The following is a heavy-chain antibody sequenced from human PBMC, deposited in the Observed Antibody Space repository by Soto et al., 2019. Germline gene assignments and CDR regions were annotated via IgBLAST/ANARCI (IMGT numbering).Heavy chain of an antibody. V-gene: IGHV1-46*01. CDR3: ARGPSCGGDCYLFDY. D-gene: IGHD2-21*02. CDR1: GYTFTSYY. J-gene: IGHJ4*02. Sequence: ASVKVSCKASGYTFTSYYIHWVRQAPGQGLEWVAMINPGGGRTKNAQMFQGRVTLTRDTSAGTVDMELSSLTSDDTAVYYCARGPSCGGDCYLFDYWGQGSLVTVSS. CDR2: INPGGGRT.